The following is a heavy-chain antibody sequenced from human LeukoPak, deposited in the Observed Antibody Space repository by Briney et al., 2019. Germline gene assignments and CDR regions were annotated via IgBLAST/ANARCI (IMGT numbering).Heavy chain of an antibody. CDR3: AKPCLYTGSWDA. V-gene: IGHV4-34*01. Sequence: PSETLSLTCSVYCGYFSGYYWSWIRQPPGKGLEWIGEINHSGSHNYHPSLKTRLTISVDTPKTQFPLKLRSVTAADTAVYYCAKPCLYTGSWDAWGQGTLVTVSS. J-gene: IGHJ5*02. CDR2: INHSGSH. D-gene: IGHD6-13*01. CDR1: CGYFSGYY.